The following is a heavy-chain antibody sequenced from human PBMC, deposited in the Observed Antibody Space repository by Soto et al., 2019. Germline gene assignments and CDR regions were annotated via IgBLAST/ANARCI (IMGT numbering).Heavy chain of an antibody. CDR1: GGSVSGGNYY. CDR2: IYYSGST. V-gene: IGHV4-61*01. CDR3: ARDTKEYYYDSSGYYLGYYYYGMDV. J-gene: IGHJ6*02. D-gene: IGHD3-22*01. Sequence: PSETLSLTCTVSGGSVSGGNYYWSWIRRPPGKGLEWIGYIYYSGSTNYNPSLMSRVTLSVDTSKNQFSLNLSSVTAADTAVYYCARDTKEYYYDSSGYYLGYYYYGMDVWGQGTTVTVSS.